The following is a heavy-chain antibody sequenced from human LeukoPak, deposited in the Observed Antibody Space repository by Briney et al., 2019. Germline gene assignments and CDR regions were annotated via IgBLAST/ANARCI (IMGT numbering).Heavy chain of an antibody. J-gene: IGHJ4*02. CDR2: IIPIFGTA. Sequence: ASVKVSCKASGYTFTGYYMHWVRQAPGQGLEWMGRIIPIFGTANYAQKFQGRVTITTDESTSTAYMELSSLRSEDTAVYYCAREYYYDSSGYSPDYWGQGTLVTVSS. V-gene: IGHV1-69*05. CDR1: GYTFTGYY. D-gene: IGHD3-22*01. CDR3: AREYYYDSSGYSPDY.